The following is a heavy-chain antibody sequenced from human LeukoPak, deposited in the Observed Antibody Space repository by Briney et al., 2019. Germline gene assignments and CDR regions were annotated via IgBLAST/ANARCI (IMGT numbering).Heavy chain of an antibody. CDR3: ARGYSSGWYAIDY. Sequence: SQTLSLICAISGDSVSSNSAAWNWIRQSPSRGLEWLGRTYYRSKWYNDYAVSVKSRITINPNTSKNQFSLQLNSVTPEDTAVYYCARGYSSGWYAIDYWGQGTLVTVSS. V-gene: IGHV6-1*01. D-gene: IGHD6-19*01. J-gene: IGHJ4*02. CDR2: TYYRSKWYN. CDR1: GDSVSSNSAA.